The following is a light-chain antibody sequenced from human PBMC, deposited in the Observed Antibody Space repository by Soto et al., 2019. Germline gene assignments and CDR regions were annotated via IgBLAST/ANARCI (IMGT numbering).Light chain of an antibody. CDR3: QQYDNWPPFT. CDR2: GAS. Sequence: EIVMTQSPATLSVSPGERATLSCRASQSVGSHLAWYQQRPGQAPRLLIYGASYRATGIPARFSGSGSGTDFTLTISSLQSEDFAVYYCQQYDNWPPFTFGPATKVDIK. J-gene: IGKJ3*01. CDR1: QSVGSH. V-gene: IGKV3-15*01.